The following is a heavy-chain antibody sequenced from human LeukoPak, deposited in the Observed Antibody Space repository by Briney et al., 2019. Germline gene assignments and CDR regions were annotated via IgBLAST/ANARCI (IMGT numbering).Heavy chain of an antibody. D-gene: IGHD2-21*02. J-gene: IGHJ4*02. CDR2: FDPEDGET. CDR3: ARERSGVVTPLDY. CDR1: GYTLTELS. Sequence: ASVKVSCKVSGYTLTELSMHWVRQAPGKGLEWMGGFDPEDGETIYAQKFQGRVTMTRDTSTSTVYMELSSLRSEDTAVYYCARERSGVVTPLDYWGQGTLVTVSS. V-gene: IGHV1-24*01.